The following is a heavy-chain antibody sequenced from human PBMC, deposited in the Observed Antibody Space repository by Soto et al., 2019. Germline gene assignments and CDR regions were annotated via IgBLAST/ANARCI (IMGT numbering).Heavy chain of an antibody. Sequence: ASVKVSCKASGYTFTGYYMHWVRQAPGQGLEWMGWINPNSGGTNYAQKFQGRVTMTRDTSISTAYMELSRLRSDDTAVYYCAREGGGSSSKYYCGMDVWGQGTTVTVSS. CDR1: GYTFTGYY. CDR2: INPNSGGT. D-gene: IGHD6-6*01. V-gene: IGHV1-2*02. CDR3: AREGGGSSSKYYCGMDV. J-gene: IGHJ6*02.